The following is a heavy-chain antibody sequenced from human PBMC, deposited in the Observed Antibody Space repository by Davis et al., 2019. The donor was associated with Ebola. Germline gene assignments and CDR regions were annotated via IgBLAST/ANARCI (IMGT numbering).Heavy chain of an antibody. D-gene: IGHD2-2*01. CDR1: GYTFTGYY. CDR2: MNPNSGNT. CDR3: ARGGHCSSTSCYANWFDP. Sequence: ASVKVSCKASGYTFTGYYIHWVRQATGQGLEWMGWMNPNSGNTGYAQKFQGRVTMTRNTSISTAYMELSSLRSEDTAVYYCARGGHCSSTSCYANWFDPWGQGTLVTVSS. V-gene: IGHV1-8*02. J-gene: IGHJ5*02.